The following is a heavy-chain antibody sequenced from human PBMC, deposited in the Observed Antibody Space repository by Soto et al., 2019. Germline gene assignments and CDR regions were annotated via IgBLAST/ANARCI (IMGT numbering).Heavy chain of an antibody. D-gene: IGHD5-18*01. CDR3: ARDLVDTAMVTPPTLDY. J-gene: IGHJ4*02. V-gene: IGHV3-30-3*01. Sequence: GGSLRLSCAASGFTFSSYAMHWVRQAPGKGLEWVAVISYDGSNKYYADSVKGRFTISRDNSKNTLYLQMNSLRAEDTAVYYCARDLVDTAMVTPPTLDYWGQGTLVTVSS. CDR1: GFTFSSYA. CDR2: ISYDGSNK.